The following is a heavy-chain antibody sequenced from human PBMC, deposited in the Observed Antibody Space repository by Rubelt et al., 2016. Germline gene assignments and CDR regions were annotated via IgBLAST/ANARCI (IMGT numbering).Heavy chain of an antibody. CDR2: INPSGGST. V-gene: IGHV1-46*01. D-gene: IGHD1-26*01. J-gene: IGHJ6*02. CDR3: ARGWELGDYYYYGMDV. CDR1: GYTFTSYY. Sequence: QVQLVQSGAEVKKPGASVKVSCKASGYTFTSYYMHWVRQAPGQGLEWMGIINPSGGSTSYAQKFKGRVTMTRATSTSTVYMWLSSLRSEDTAVYYCARGWELGDYYYYGMDVWGQGTTVTVSS.